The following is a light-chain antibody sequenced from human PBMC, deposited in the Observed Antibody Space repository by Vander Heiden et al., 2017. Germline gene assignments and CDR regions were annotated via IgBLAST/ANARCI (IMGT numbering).Light chain of an antibody. CDR1: ALQKQF. CDR2: KDS. CDR3: HSADSSGTYVV. Sequence: SYEPTHPPSVAVSPGQTARIPCSGNALQKQFASWYQQKPGQAPVLVIFKDSGRSSGIPERFSGSSSGTTVTLTISGVQAEDAADYYCHSADSSGTYVVFGGGTKLTVL. J-gene: IGLJ2*01. V-gene: IGLV3-25*03.